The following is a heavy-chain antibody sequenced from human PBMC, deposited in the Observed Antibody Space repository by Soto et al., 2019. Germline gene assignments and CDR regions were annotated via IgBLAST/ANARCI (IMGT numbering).Heavy chain of an antibody. CDR2: ISYDGSNK. V-gene: IGHV3-30-3*01. J-gene: IGHJ4*02. Sequence: LRLSCAASGFTFSSYAMHWVRQAPGKGLEWVAVISYDGSNKYYADSVKGRFTISRDNSKNTLYLQMNSLRAEDTAVYYCARDQFVVVVADLGYWGQGTLVTAPQ. CDR3: ARDQFVVVVADLGY. D-gene: IGHD2-15*01. CDR1: GFTFSSYA.